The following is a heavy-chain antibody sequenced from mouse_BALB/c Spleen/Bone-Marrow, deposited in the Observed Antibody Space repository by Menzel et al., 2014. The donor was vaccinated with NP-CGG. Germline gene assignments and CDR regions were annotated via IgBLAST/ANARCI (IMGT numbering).Heavy chain of an antibody. CDR1: GYTFTEYI. V-gene: IGHV1-62-2*01. J-gene: IGHJ4*01. CDR3: ARHEDLDIRRRLGAMDY. CDR2: FFPGSGFI. Sequence: VQLQQSGAELVKPGASVKVACKASGYTFTEYIIHWIKQRSGQGLGWIGWFFPGSGFIKYNEKFKDKASLTADKSSSTVYMELSRLTSEDSAVYFCARHEDLDIRRRLGAMDYWGQGTSVTVSS. D-gene: IGHD2-12*01.